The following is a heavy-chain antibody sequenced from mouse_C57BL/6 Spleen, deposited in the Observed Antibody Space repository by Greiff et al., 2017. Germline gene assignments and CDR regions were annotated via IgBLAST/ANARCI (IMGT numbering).Heavy chain of an antibody. J-gene: IGHJ2*01. V-gene: IGHV1-69*01. Sequence: VQLQQPGAELVMPGASVKLSCKASGYTFTSYWMHWVKQRPGQGLEWIGEIDPSDSYTNYNQKFKGKSTLTVDKSSSTAYMQLSSLTSEDSAVYYGARSIPHYECWGQGTTLTVSS. CDR3: ARSIPHYEC. CDR2: IDPSDSYT. CDR1: GYTFTSYW.